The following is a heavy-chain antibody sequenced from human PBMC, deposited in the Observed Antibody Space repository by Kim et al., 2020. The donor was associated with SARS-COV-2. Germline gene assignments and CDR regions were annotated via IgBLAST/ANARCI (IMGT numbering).Heavy chain of an antibody. CDR3: ARGGTNQLAQV. J-gene: IGHJ4*02. CDR1: GGSINNYY. Sequence: SETLSLTCTVSGGSINNYYWNWIRQPPGKELEWMGYIFYSGTTNYNPSLKSRVTISLDTSKHQFSLKVTSVTAADTAIYFCARGGTNQLAQVWGQGTLVT. V-gene: IGHV4-59*13. CDR2: IFYSGTT. D-gene: IGHD2-2*01.